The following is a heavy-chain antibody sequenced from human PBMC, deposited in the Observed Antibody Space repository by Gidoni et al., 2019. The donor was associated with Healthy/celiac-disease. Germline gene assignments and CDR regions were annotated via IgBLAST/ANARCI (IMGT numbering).Heavy chain of an antibody. CDR3: ARAPVTYCSSTSCYAPAYYYYMDV. CDR2: ISSSSSYI. CDR1: GFTFSSYS. J-gene: IGHJ6*03. D-gene: IGHD2-2*01. Sequence: EVQLVESGGGLVKPGGSLRLSCAASGFTFSSYSMTWVRQAPGKGLEWVSSISSSSSYIYYADSVKGRFTISRDNAKNSLYLQMNSLRAEDTAVYYCARAPVTYCSSTSCYAPAYYYYMDVWGKGTTVTVSS. V-gene: IGHV3-21*01.